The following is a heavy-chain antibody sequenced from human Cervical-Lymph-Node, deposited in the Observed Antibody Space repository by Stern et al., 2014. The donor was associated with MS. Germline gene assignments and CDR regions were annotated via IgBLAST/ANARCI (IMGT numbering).Heavy chain of an antibody. CDR2: INPNSGGT. CDR3: ARDSRGSGKQFADY. V-gene: IGHV1-2*02. Sequence: QVQLGQSGAEVKKPGASVKVSCKTSGYTFTDYFIPWVRQAPGQGLEWMGWINPNSGGTNYARNFQGRVTMTRDTSVTTAYMELTRLRSDDTAMYYCARDSRGSGKQFADYWGQGTLVTVSS. J-gene: IGHJ4*02. D-gene: IGHD3-10*01. CDR1: GYTFTDYF.